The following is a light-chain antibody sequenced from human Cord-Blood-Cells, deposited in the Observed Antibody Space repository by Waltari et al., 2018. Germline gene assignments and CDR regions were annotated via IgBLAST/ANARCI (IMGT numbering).Light chain of an antibody. J-gene: IGKJ2*01. CDR2: DAS. V-gene: IGKV3-11*01. CDR1: QSVSSY. CDR3: QQRSNGPPYT. Sequence: IVLTQSPATLSLSPGERATLSCRASQSVSSYLAWYQQKPGQAPRLLIYDASNRATGIPARFSGSGSGTDFTLTISSLGPEDFAVYYCQQRSNGPPYTFGQGTKLEIK.